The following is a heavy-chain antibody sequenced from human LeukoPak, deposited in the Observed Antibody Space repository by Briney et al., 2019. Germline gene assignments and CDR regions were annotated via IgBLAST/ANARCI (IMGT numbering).Heavy chain of an antibody. CDR2: TYYSGST. J-gene: IGHJ5*02. CDR3: ARRRQTGGDNGLHNWFDP. Sequence: SETLSLTCTVSGDSINTYSWHWIRQPPGKGLEWIGHTYYSGSTNYNPSLRSRVTMSVDTSKNHFSLRLTSVTAADTAVYYCARRRQTGGDNGLHNWFDPWGQGILVTVSS. CDR1: GDSINTYS. V-gene: IGHV4-59*08. D-gene: IGHD2-21*01.